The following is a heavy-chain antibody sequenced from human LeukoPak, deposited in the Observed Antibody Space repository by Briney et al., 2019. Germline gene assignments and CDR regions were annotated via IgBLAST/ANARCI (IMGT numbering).Heavy chain of an antibody. CDR1: GGSISTFY. D-gene: IGHD4-17*01. Sequence: DPSETLSLTCTVSGGSISTFYWRWLRQPPGKGLEWIGYIYYSGSTNYNPSLKSRVTISVDTSKNQFSLRLSSVTAADTAVYYCAREDPQTTVPEGLDVWGQGTTVTVSS. J-gene: IGHJ6*02. CDR3: AREDPQTTVPEGLDV. CDR2: IYYSGST. V-gene: IGHV4-59*01.